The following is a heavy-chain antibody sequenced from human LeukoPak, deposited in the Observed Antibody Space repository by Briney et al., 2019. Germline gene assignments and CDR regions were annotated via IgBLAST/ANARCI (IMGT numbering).Heavy chain of an antibody. J-gene: IGHJ3*01. CDR1: GGSISISGFY. CDR3: ARSSGWRDAFDF. D-gene: IGHD6-19*01. CDR2: TYNSGNT. V-gene: IGHV4-31*03. Sequence: TLSLTCSVSGGSISISGFYRNWIRQLPGKGLEWIGYTYNSGNTYYNPSFGSRVTISTDTSMNQFFLKSHSVTAADTAVYYCARSSGWRDAFDFWGRGTMVTVSS.